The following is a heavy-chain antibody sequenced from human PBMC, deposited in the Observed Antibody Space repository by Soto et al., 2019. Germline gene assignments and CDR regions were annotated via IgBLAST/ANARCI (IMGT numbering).Heavy chain of an antibody. CDR1: GFSLTTPAVG. J-gene: IGHJ1*01. CDR3: AHGLGYSKGWQYFHT. V-gene: IGHV2-5*02. CDR2: IFWDDKK. D-gene: IGHD6-19*01. Sequence: QITLKESGPTLVKPTQTLTLTCTLPGFSLTTPAVGVGWIRQPPEKALQWLALIFWDDKKHYSPSLKSRLTILKHTSNTQAVLIMTSMDPVDTASNYSAHGLGYSKGWQYFHTWVQGTLVTASS.